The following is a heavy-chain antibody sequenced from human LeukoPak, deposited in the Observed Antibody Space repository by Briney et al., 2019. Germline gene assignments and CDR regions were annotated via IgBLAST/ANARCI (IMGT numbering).Heavy chain of an antibody. CDR2: ISSNGGSA. CDR3: VPSPGSGSYRGRGY. V-gene: IGHV3-64D*06. D-gene: IGHD3-10*01. J-gene: IGHJ4*02. CDR1: GFTFSTYT. Sequence: GGSLRLSCSASGFTFSTYTMNWVRQAPRQAPGKELEYVSGISSNGGSAYYGNSVKGRFTISRDNSKNTLYLQMSSLRAEDTAVYYCVPSPGSGSYRGRGYWGQGTLVTGSS.